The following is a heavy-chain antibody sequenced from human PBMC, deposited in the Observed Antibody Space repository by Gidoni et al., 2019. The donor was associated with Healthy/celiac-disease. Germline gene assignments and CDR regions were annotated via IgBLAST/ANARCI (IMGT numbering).Heavy chain of an antibody. D-gene: IGHD1-26*01. V-gene: IGHV3-48*01. CDR3: ASGVGANDY. CDR1: GFTVSSYS. CDR2: ISSSCTTI. J-gene: IGHJ4*02. Sequence: EVQLVESGGGVVQPGRSLRLSCADSGFTVSSYSMNWVRQAQWKGLEWVSYISSSCTTIYYADFVKGRFTISRANAKNSLYLQTNSLTAEYTAVYYCASGVGANDYWGQGTLVTVSS.